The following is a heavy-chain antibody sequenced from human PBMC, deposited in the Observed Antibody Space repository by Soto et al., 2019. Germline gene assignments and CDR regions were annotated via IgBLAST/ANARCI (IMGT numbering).Heavy chain of an antibody. CDR2: ISYDGSNK. Sequence: PGGSLRLSCAASGFTFSSYAMHWVRQAPGKGLEWVAVISYDGSNKYYADSVKGRFTISRDNSKNTLYLQMNSLRAEDTAVYYCARESSSSSASGMDVWGQGTTVTVSS. V-gene: IGHV3-30-3*01. CDR1: GFTFSSYA. D-gene: IGHD6-6*01. J-gene: IGHJ6*02. CDR3: ARESSSSSASGMDV.